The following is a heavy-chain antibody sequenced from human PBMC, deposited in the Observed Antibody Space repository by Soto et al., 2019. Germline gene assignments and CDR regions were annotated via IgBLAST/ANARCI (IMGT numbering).Heavy chain of an antibody. CDR3: ARDLDYYGSGSHYYYGMGV. V-gene: IGHV1-69*01. D-gene: IGHD3-10*01. Sequence: QVQLVQSGAEVKKPGSSVKVSCKASGGTFSRYAFSWVRQAPGQGLEWMGGIVPIYGTRGFAQKFQGRLTITADDPTRTAYMDISSLRSEDTAVYYCARDLDYYGSGSHYYYGMGVWGQGTTVTVSS. CDR2: IVPIYGTR. J-gene: IGHJ6*02. CDR1: GGTFSRYA.